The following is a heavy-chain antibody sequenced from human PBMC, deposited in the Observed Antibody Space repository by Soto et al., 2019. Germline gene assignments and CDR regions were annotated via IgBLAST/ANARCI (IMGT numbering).Heavy chain of an antibody. CDR2: ISGSGDST. J-gene: IGHJ4*02. Sequence: EVQLLDSGGGLVQPGGSLRLSCAASGFTFSSYAMNWVRQAPGKGLEWVSVISGSGDSTYYADSVKGRFTISRDKSKNTLYLQMNSLRTEDTAVYYCARRGPGTYLDYWGQGTLVTVSS. V-gene: IGHV3-23*01. CDR3: ARRGPGTYLDY. D-gene: IGHD6-13*01. CDR1: GFTFSSYA.